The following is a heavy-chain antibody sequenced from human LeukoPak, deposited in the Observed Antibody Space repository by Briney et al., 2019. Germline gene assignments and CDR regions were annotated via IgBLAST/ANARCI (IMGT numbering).Heavy chain of an antibody. J-gene: IGHJ4*02. CDR1: GFTFSSSA. Sequence: PGGSLRLSCAASGFTFSSSAMSWVRQAPGKGLEWVSAISGSGGSTYYADSVKGRFTISRGNSKNTLYLQMNSLRAEDTALYYCAKDGGIAARLTDYWGQGALVTVSS. CDR2: ISGSGGST. D-gene: IGHD6-6*01. V-gene: IGHV3-23*01. CDR3: AKDGGIAARLTDY.